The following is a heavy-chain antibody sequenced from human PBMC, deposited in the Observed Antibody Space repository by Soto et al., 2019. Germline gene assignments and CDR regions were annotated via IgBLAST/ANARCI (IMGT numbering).Heavy chain of an antibody. CDR1: GITFSRYW. CDR3: ARDQKVAGTFDS. D-gene: IGHD6-19*01. Sequence: GGSLRLSCVVSGITFSRYWMSWVRQAPGKGLEWVSSISPSSSFIYYGDSVKGRFTVSRDNAKNSLYLRMNSLRVEDTAVYYCARDQKVAGTFDSWGQGTLVTVSS. J-gene: IGHJ4*02. CDR2: ISPSSSFI. V-gene: IGHV3-21*01.